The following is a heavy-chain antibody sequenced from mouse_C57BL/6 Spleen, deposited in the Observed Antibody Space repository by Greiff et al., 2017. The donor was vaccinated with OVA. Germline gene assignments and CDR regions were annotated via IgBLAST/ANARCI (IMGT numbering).Heavy chain of an antibody. Sequence: EVNLVESEGGLVQPGSSMKLSCTASGFTFSDYYMAWVRQVPEKGLEWVANINYDGSSTYYLDSLKSRFIISRDNAKNILYLQMSSLKSEDTATYYCARYYYGSKDYFDYWGQGTTLTVSS. V-gene: IGHV5-16*01. CDR3: ARYYYGSKDYFDY. D-gene: IGHD1-1*01. CDR2: INYDGSST. CDR1: GFTFSDYY. J-gene: IGHJ2*01.